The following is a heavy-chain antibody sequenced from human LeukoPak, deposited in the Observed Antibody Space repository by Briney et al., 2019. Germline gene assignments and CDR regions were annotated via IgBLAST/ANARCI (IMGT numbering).Heavy chain of an antibody. CDR3: AREDRSGYYIDY. J-gene: IGHJ4*02. V-gene: IGHV3-53*01. Sequence: PGGSLRLSCAASGFTFSGYWMSWVRQAPGKGLEWVSVIYSDDSTYYPDSVKGRFTISRDNSKNTLYLQMNSLRAEDTAVYYCAREDRSGYYIDYWGQGTLVTVSS. CDR2: IYSDDST. CDR1: GFTFSGYW. D-gene: IGHD3-22*01.